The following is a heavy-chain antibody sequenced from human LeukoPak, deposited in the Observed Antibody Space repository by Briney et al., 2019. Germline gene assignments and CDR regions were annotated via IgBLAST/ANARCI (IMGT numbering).Heavy chain of an antibody. CDR3: ARDGGVSGYDLLDY. V-gene: IGHV3-7*01. D-gene: IGHD5-12*01. CDR1: GFTFSRFW. Sequence: GGSLRLSCAASGFTFSRFWMTWVRQAPGKGLEWVANINQDGSEKYYVDSVKGRFTISRDNAKNSVYLQMNSLRAEDTAVYYCARDGGVSGYDLLDYWGQGTLVTVSS. CDR2: INQDGSEK. J-gene: IGHJ4*02.